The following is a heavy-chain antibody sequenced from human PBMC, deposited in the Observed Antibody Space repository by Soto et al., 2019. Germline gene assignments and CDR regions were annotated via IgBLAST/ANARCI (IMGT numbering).Heavy chain of an antibody. CDR2: ISSSSSTI. D-gene: IGHD2-2*01. V-gene: IGHV3-48*01. CDR3: AKTEYCSSSSSYYPFDY. J-gene: IGHJ4*02. Sequence: PGGSLRLSCEASGFTFSNYGINWVRQAPGKGLEWVSHISSSSSTIYYAESVKGRFSISRDNAKNSLFLQMYSLRAEDTAVYYCAKTEYCSSSSSYYPFDYWGQGTLVTVSS. CDR1: GFTFSNYG.